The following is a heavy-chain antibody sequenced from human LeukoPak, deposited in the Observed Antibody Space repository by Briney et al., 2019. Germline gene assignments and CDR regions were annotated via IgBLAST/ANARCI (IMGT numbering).Heavy chain of an antibody. V-gene: IGHV1-69*05. D-gene: IGHD5-24*01. CDR1: GGTFSSYA. J-gene: IGHJ4*02. Sequence: ASVKVSCKASGGTFSSYAISWVRQAPAQGLEWMGWITPIFGTANYTQKFQGRVTITTDESTSTAYMELSSLRSEDTAVYYCARTGSGENRDGYYFDYWGQGTLVTVSS. CDR3: ARTGSGENRDGYYFDY. CDR2: ITPIFGTA.